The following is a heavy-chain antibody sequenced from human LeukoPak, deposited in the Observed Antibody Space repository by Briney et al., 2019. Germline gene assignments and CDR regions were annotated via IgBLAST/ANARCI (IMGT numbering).Heavy chain of an antibody. J-gene: IGHJ4*02. CDR2: ISYDGSNK. D-gene: IGHD2-15*01. V-gene: IGHV3-30*18. CDR3: AKPDEPYCSGGSCYFDY. Sequence: GRSLRLSCAASGFTFSSYGMHWVRQAPGKGLEWVAVISYDGSNKYYADSVKGRFTISRDNSKNTLYLQMNSLRAEDTAVYYCAKPDEPYCSGGSCYFDYWGQGTLVTVSS. CDR1: GFTFSSYG.